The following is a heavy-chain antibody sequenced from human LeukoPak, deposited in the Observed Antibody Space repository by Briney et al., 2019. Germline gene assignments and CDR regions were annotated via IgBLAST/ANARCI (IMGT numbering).Heavy chain of an antibody. CDR1: GGSFSGYY. Sequence: SETLSHTCAVYGGSFSGYYWSWIRQPPGKGLEWIGEINHSGSTNYNPSLKSRVTISVDTSKNQFSLKLSSVTAADTAVYYCARGTWIQLWLDYYYYGMDVWGQGTTVTVSS. J-gene: IGHJ6*02. CDR3: ARGTWIQLWLDYYYYGMDV. CDR2: INHSGST. D-gene: IGHD5-18*01. V-gene: IGHV4-34*01.